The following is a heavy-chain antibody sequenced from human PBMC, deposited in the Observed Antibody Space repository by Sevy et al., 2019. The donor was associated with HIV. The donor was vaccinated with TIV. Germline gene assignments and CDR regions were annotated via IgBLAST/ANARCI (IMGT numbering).Heavy chain of an antibody. D-gene: IGHD6-19*01. CDR2: INHSGSP. CDR3: ARGNIIAVAVNWFDP. CDR1: GGSFSGYY. V-gene: IGHV4-34*01. Sequence: SETLSLTCAVYGGSFSGYYWSWIRQPPGKGLEWIGEINHSGSPNYNPSLKSRVTISVETSKNQFSLKLSSVTAADTAVYYCARGNIIAVAVNWFDPWGQGTLVTVSS. J-gene: IGHJ5*02.